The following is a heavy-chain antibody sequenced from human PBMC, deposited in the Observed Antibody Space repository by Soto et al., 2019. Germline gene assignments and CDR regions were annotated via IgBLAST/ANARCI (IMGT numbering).Heavy chain of an antibody. CDR2: IIPIFGTA. CDR3: ASDYYDSSGYYSTSCY. J-gene: IGHJ4*02. V-gene: IGHV1-69*13. D-gene: IGHD3-22*01. CDR1: GGTFSSYA. Sequence: GASVKVSCKASGGTFSSYAISWVRQAPGQGLEWMGGIIPIFGTANYAQKFQGRVTITADESTSTAYMELSSLRSEDTAVYYCASDYYDSSGYYSTSCYWGQGTLVTVSS.